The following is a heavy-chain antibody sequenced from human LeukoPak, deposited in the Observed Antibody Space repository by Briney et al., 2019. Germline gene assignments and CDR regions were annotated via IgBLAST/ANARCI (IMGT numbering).Heavy chain of an antibody. CDR2: ISSSGSTI. CDR3: ARPNWSDYYYYYMDV. CDR1: GFTYSDYY. J-gene: IGHJ6*03. V-gene: IGHV3-11*04. D-gene: IGHD1-1*01. Sequence: GGSLRLSCAASGFTYSDYYMSWIRQAPGKGLEWVSYISSSGSTIYYADSVKGRFTISRDNAKNSLYLQMNSLRAEDTAVYYCARPNWSDYYYYYMDVWGKGTTVTVSS.